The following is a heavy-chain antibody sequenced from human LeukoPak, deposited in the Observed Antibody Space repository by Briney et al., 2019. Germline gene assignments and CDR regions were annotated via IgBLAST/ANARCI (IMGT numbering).Heavy chain of an antibody. J-gene: IGHJ5*02. V-gene: IGHV3-13*01. CDR1: GFTFSSSD. D-gene: IGHD6-13*01. CDR3: ARGQSIAAAANSFDP. Sequence: GGSLRVSCAASGFTFSSSDMHWVCQPTGKGLEWVSAIGAAGDTYYPGSVKGRFAISRENSKNYLYLQMNSLRAGDTAVYYCARGQSIAAAANSFDPWGQGTLVTVSS. CDR2: IGAAGDT.